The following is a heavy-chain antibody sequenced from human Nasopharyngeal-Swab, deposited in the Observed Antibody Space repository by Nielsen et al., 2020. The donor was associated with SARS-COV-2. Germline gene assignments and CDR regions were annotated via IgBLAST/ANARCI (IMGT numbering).Heavy chain of an antibody. CDR2: INPHSRGT. D-gene: IGHD3-22*01. CDR3: ARDYYDNYDSDY. CDR1: GYTLTGHY. Sequence: ASVKVSCKASGYTLTGHYMHWVRQAPGQGLEWMGWINPHSRGTKYAQKFQGRVTVTRDTSRSTAYIELSRLRSDDTAVYYCARDYYDNYDSDYWGQGTLVTVSP. V-gene: IGHV1-2*02. J-gene: IGHJ4*02.